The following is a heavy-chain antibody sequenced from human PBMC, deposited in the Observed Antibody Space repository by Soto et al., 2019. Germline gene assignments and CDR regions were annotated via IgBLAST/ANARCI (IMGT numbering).Heavy chain of an antibody. V-gene: IGHV5-51*01. J-gene: IGHJ6*02. D-gene: IGHD3-3*01. CDR3: GRRDYDDYYYWMDV. CDR1: AYSFTSYC. Sequence: LTISCKGSAYSFTSYCIGWVRQMPGKGLQWMGIIYPGDSDTRYSPSFQAQVTKSADTSIRTAYLQRSSLKASDTATYYCGRRDYDDYYYWMDVWGQGTTVTVSS. CDR2: IYPGDSDT.